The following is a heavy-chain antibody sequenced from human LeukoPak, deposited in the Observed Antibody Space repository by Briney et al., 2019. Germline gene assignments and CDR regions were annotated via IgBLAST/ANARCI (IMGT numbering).Heavy chain of an antibody. Sequence: GASVKVSCKASGYTFTGYYMHWVRQAPGQGLEWMGWINPNSGGTNYAQKFQGRVTMTRGTSISTAYMELSRLRSDDTAVYYCARDDVNSSGWYWGGYYYYYYMDVWGKGTTVTVSS. J-gene: IGHJ6*03. V-gene: IGHV1-2*02. CDR2: INPNSGGT. D-gene: IGHD6-19*01. CDR3: ARDDVNSSGWYWGGYYYYYYMDV. CDR1: GYTFTGYY.